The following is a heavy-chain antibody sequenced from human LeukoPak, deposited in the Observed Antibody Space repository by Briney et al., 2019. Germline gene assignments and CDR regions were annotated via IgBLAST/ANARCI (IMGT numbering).Heavy chain of an antibody. Sequence: PGGSLRLSCAASGFTFSGYWMTWVRQGPGKGLEWVANIKRDGSDKNYADSVNGRFTISRDNAKNSVYLQMNSLRAEDTAVYFCARDGGYCDSTTCYDRLDYWGQGALVTVSS. CDR2: IKRDGSDK. CDR3: ARDGGYCDSTTCYDRLDY. J-gene: IGHJ4*02. V-gene: IGHV3-7*04. D-gene: IGHD2-2*01. CDR1: GFTFSGYW.